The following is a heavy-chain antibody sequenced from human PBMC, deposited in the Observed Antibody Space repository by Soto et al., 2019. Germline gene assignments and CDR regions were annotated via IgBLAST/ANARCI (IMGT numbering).Heavy chain of an antibody. Sequence: QVQLQQWGAGLLKPSETLSLTCAVYGGSFSGYYWTWIRQPPGTGLEWIGEINHSGSTNYNPSLKIRVTISVDPSPNQFSLKLTSVTAADPAVYYCARAKITGLFDYWGQGTLVTVSS. CDR3: ARAKITGLFDY. CDR1: GGSFSGYY. J-gene: IGHJ4*02. D-gene: IGHD2-8*02. V-gene: IGHV4-34*01. CDR2: INHSGST.